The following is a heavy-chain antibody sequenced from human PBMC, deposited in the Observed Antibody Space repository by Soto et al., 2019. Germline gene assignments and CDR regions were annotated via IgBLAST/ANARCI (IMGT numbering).Heavy chain of an antibody. D-gene: IGHD2-2*01. V-gene: IGHV4-31*03. CDR3: ARLVVVPAAWGFDP. Sequence: QVQLQESGPGLVKPSQTLSLTCTVSGGSISSGGYYWSWIRQHPGKGLEWIGYIYYSGSTYYNPSLHRRVTXXVXTXXNQFSLKLSSVTAADTAVYYCARLVVVPAAWGFDPWGQGTLVTVSS. J-gene: IGHJ5*02. CDR1: GGSISSGGYY. CDR2: IYYSGST.